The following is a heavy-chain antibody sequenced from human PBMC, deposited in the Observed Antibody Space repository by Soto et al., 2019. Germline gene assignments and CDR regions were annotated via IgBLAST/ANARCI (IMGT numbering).Heavy chain of an antibody. D-gene: IGHD3-16*02. J-gene: IGHJ5*02. Sequence: QVQLVQSGAEVKKPGSSVKVSCKASGGTFSSYTISWVRQAPGQGLEWMGRIIPILGIANYAQKLQGRVTITADKSTSTAYRELSSLRSEDTAVYYCARETSYYDYIWGSYRSWGQETLVTVSS. V-gene: IGHV1-69*08. CDR2: IIPILGIA. CDR3: ARETSYYDYIWGSYRS. CDR1: GGTFSSYT.